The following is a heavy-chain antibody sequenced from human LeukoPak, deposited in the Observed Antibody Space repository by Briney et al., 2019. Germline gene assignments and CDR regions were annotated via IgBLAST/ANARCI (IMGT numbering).Heavy chain of an antibody. CDR3: AKDILLVGDGSRGCYFDY. Sequence: GGSLRLSCAASGFTFSRCGMHWVRQAPGEGLEWVAVISYDGSNKWYADSVKGRFSISRDNSKNTLYLQMHSLRPEDTAVYYCAKDILLVGDGSRGCYFDYWGQGALVTVSS. CDR2: ISYDGSNK. J-gene: IGHJ4*02. D-gene: IGHD1-26*01. V-gene: IGHV3-30*18. CDR1: GFTFSRCG.